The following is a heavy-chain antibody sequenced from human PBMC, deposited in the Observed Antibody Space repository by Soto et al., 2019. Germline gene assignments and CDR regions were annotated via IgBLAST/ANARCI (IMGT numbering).Heavy chain of an antibody. J-gene: IGHJ6*02. D-gene: IGHD2-15*01. Sequence: GGSLRLSCAASGFTFSSYGMHWVRQAPGKGLEWVAVIWYDGSNKYYADSVKGRFTISRDNSKNTLYLQMNSLRAEDTAVYYCAQSSPFNYGMDVWGQGTTVTVSS. V-gene: IGHV3-33*01. CDR3: AQSSPFNYGMDV. CDR1: GFTFSSYG. CDR2: IWYDGSNK.